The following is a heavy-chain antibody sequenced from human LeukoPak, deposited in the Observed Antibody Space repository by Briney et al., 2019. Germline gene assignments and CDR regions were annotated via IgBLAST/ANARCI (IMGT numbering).Heavy chain of an antibody. D-gene: IGHD6-13*01. CDR2: VHYSGNT. V-gene: IGHV4-59*01. CDR3: ARMIASAGTEYFDL. Sequence: SETLSLTCIVSGGSISNYYWNWIRQPPRKGLEWIGYVHYSGNTNYNPSLKSRVTISVDTSKNQSSLKLSSVTAADTAVYYCARMIASAGTEYFDLWGHGALVTVSS. J-gene: IGHJ2*01. CDR1: GGSISNYY.